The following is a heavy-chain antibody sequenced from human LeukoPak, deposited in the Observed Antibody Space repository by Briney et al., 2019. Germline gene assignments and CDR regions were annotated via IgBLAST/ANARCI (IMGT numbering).Heavy chain of an antibody. D-gene: IGHD6-19*01. CDR2: IYSVVST. V-gene: IGHV3-53*01. J-gene: IGHJ4*02. CDR3: ARVHNVAVADVDYFDY. Sequence: GGSLRLSCAASGFTVSSNYMSWVRQAPGKGLEWVSVIYSVVSTYYADSVKGRFTISRDNSKNTLYLQMNSLRAEDTAVYYCARVHNVAVADVDYFDYWGQGTLVTVSS. CDR1: GFTVSSNY.